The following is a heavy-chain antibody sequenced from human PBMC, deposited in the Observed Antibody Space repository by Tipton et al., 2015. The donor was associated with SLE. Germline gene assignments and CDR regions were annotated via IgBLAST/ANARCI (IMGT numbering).Heavy chain of an antibody. J-gene: IGHJ4*02. V-gene: IGHV3-30*02. Sequence: SLRLSCAASGFTFSNYWMHWVRQAPGKGLEWVAFIRYDGSNKYYADSVKGRFTISRDNAKNSLYLQMNSLRAEDTALYYCAICDIYSSSFDYWGQGTLVTVSS. CDR2: IRYDGSNK. CDR1: GFTFSNYW. CDR3: AICDIYSSSFDY. D-gene: IGHD6-6*01.